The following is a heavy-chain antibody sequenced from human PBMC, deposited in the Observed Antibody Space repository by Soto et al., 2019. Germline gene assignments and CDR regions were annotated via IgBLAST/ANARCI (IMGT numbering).Heavy chain of an antibody. J-gene: IGHJ6*02. Sequence: QVQLVQSGAEVKKPGSSVKVSCKASGGTFSRYAISWVRQAPGQGLEWMGGIIPIVGTANYAQKFQGRVTITADESTSTAYMELSSLRSEDTALYYCARGTHRDFGVVNPFYYYYGMDVWGQGTTVTVSS. CDR2: IIPIVGTA. D-gene: IGHD3-3*01. CDR3: ARGTHRDFGVVNPFYYYYGMDV. CDR1: GGTFSRYA. V-gene: IGHV1-69*12.